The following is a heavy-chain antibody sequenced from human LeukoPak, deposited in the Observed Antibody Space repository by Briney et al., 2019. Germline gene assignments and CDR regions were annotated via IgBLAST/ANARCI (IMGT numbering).Heavy chain of an antibody. CDR2: IIDICDIT. V-gene: IGHV3-23*01. D-gene: IGHD3-16*01. Sequence: GGSLRLSCEASGFTFSSYAMSWVRQAPGKGLEWVSGIIDICDITYYANSVKGRFTISRDNSKNTLYLQMNSLRAEDTAVYYCAKLGGQEVYNYYVGVWGKGTTVAVSS. CDR1: GFTFSSYA. CDR3: AKLGGQEVYNYYVGV. J-gene: IGHJ6*03.